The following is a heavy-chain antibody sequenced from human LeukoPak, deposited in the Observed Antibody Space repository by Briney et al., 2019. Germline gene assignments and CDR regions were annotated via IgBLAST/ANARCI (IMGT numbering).Heavy chain of an antibody. D-gene: IGHD3-10*02. CDR2: ISWNGGSI. CDR1: GFTFADYA. J-gene: IGHJ6*04. CDR3: AELGITMIGGV. V-gene: IGHV3-9*01. Sequence: GGSLRLSCAASGFTFADYAMHWVRHAPGKGLEWVSGISWNGGSIAYADSVKGRFTISRDNGKKNLYLQMNSLRAEDTAVYYCAELGITMIGGVWGKGTTVTISS.